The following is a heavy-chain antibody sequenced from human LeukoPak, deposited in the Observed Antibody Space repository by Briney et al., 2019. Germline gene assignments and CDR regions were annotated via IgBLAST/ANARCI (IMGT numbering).Heavy chain of an antibody. J-gene: IGHJ4*02. CDR3: ARYSSGWYANFDY. CDR1: GGSISSYY. Sequence: KASETLSLTCTVSGGSISSYYWSWIRQPPGKGLEWIGYIYYSGSTNYNPPLKSRVTISVDTSKNQFSLKLSSVTAADTALYYCARYSSGWYANFDYWGQGTLVTVSS. D-gene: IGHD6-19*01. V-gene: IGHV4-59*01. CDR2: IYYSGST.